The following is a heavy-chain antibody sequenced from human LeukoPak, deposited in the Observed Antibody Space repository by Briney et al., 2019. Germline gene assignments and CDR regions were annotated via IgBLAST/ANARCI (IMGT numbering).Heavy chain of an antibody. CDR2: ISSSSSSI. Sequence: GGSLRLSCAVSGFTFSSYEMHWVRQAPGKGLEWVSYISSSSSSIYYADSVKGRFTISRDNAKNSLYLQMNSLRDEDTAVYYCARGSRNAFDIWGQGTMVTVSS. J-gene: IGHJ3*02. CDR3: ARGSRNAFDI. CDR1: GFTFSSYE. V-gene: IGHV3-48*02.